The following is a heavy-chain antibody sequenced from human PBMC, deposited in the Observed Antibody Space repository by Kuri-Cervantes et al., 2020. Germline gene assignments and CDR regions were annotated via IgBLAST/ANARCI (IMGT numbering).Heavy chain of an antibody. CDR2: IYYSGST. CDR3: AREGSTVYYYYYYGMDV. J-gene: IGHJ6*02. CDR1: GGSISSYY. V-gene: IGHV4-59*12. Sequence: SETLSLTCTVSGGSISSYYWSWIRQPPGKGLEWIGYIYYSGSTDYNPSLKGRVTMSVDTSKNQFSLKLSSVTAADTAVYYCAREGSTVYYYYYYGMDVWGQGTTVTVSS. D-gene: IGHD3-10*01.